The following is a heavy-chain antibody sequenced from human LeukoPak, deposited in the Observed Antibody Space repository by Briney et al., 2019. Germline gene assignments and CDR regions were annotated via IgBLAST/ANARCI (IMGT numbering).Heavy chain of an antibody. D-gene: IGHD2-15*01. J-gene: IGHJ4*02. CDR2: INHSGST. V-gene: IGHV4-34*01. Sequence: SETLSLTCAVYGGSFSGYYWSWIRQPPGKGLEWIGEINHSGSTNYNSSLKSRVTISVDTSKNQFSLKLSSVTAADTAVYYCARERYCSGGSCYSDYWGQGTLVTVSS. CDR3: ARERYCSGGSCYSDY. CDR1: GGSFSGYY.